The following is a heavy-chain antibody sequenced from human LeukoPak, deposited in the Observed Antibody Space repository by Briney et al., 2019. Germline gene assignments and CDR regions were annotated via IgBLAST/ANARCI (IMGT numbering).Heavy chain of an antibody. CDR1: GFTFSSYA. CDR3: ARDEGSGWIGY. Sequence: GGSLRLSCAASGFTFSSYAMHWVRQALGKGLEWVAVISYDGSNKYYADSVKGRFTISRDNSKNTLYLQMNSLRAEDTAVYYCARDEGSGWIGYWGQGTLVTVSS. D-gene: IGHD6-19*01. V-gene: IGHV3-30*04. J-gene: IGHJ4*02. CDR2: ISYDGSNK.